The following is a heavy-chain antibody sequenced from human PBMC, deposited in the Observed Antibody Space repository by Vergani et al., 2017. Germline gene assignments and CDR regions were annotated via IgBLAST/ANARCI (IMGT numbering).Heavy chain of an antibody. CDR1: GFTLRSYG. D-gene: IGHD6-19*01. J-gene: IGHJ6*03. V-gene: IGHV3-30*03. Sequence: QVQLVESGGGVVQPGRSLRLSCAASGFTLRSYGMHWVRQAPGKGLEWVAVISYDGSNKYYAESVKGRFTISRDNSKNTRYLQMNSLRAEDTAGYYCARSSGWYVYYMDVWGKGTTVTVS. CDR2: ISYDGSNK. CDR3: ARSSGWYVYYMDV.